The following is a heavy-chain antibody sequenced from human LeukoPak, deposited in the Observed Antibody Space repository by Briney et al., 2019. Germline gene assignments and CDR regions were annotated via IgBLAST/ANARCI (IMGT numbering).Heavy chain of an antibody. V-gene: IGHV3-53*01. CDR1: GFTFSSYA. CDR2: IYSGGST. CDR3: ARDVHYRTLGY. Sequence: SGGSLRLSCGASGFTFSSYAMSWVRQAPGKGLEWVSVIYSGGSTYYADSVKGRFTISRDNSKNTLYLQMNSLRAEDTAVYYCARDVHYRTLGYWGQGTLVTVSS. J-gene: IGHJ4*02. D-gene: IGHD4-11*01.